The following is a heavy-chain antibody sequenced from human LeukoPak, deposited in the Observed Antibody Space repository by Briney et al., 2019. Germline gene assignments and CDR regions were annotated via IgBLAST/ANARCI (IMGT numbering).Heavy chain of an antibody. CDR3: ARAAYSSGWYFGI. D-gene: IGHD6-19*01. J-gene: IGHJ3*02. CDR1: GFTFSSYS. V-gene: IGHV3-48*02. CDR2: ISSSSSTI. Sequence: GGSLRLSCAASGFTFSSYSMNWVRQAPGKGLEWVSYISSSSSTIYYADSVKGRFTISRDNAKNSLYLQTNSLRDEDTAVYYCARAAYSSGWYFGIWGQGTMVTVSS.